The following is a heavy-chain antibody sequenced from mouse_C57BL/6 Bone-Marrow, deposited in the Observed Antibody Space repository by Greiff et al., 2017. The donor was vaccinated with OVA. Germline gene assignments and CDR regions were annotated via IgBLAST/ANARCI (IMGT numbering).Heavy chain of an antibody. CDR3: ARVDTTGPHY. J-gene: IGHJ2*01. CDR2: ISDGGSYT. V-gene: IGHV5-4*03. D-gene: IGHD1-1*01. CDR1: GFTFSSYA. Sequence: DVKLVESGGGLVKPGGSLKLSCAASGFTFSSYAMSWVRQTPEKRLEWVATISDGGSYTYYPDNVKGRFTISRDNAKNNLYLQMSHLKSEDTAMYYCARVDTTGPHYWGQGATLTVSS.